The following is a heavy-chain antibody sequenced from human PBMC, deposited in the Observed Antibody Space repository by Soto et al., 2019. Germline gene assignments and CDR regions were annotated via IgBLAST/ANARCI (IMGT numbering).Heavy chain of an antibody. Sequence: QVQLQESGPGLVKPSETLSLTCAVSSGSISSSNWWSWVRQPPGKGLGWIGEIYHSGSNNYNPSLKSRVTISVGKSKIEFSRKLSSVTAPDTAVDYGATATSCSSNSCGYDYYYMDVWGKGTMVTVSS. CDR3: ATATSCSSNSCGYDYYYMDV. D-gene: IGHD2-2*01. J-gene: IGHJ6*03. V-gene: IGHV4-4*02. CDR2: IYHSGSN. CDR1: SGSISSSNW.